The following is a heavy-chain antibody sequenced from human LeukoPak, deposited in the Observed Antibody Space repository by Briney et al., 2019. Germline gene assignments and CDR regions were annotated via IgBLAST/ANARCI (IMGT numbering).Heavy chain of an antibody. V-gene: IGHV4-59*10. D-gene: IGHD2-2*01. J-gene: IGHJ3*02. CDR3: ARFTGYCRGTNCYPNAYDI. CDR2: ISTNGGT. CDR1: GGSFSGYY. Sequence: SETLSLTCAVYGGSFSGYYWSWIRQPAGKGLEWIGRISTNGGTDYKPSLKSRAAISVDTSKNQFSLKLSSVTAADTAVYYCARFTGYCRGTNCYPNAYDIWGQGTMVTVSS.